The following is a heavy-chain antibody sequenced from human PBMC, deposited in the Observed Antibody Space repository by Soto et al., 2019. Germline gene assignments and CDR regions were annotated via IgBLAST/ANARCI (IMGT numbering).Heavy chain of an antibody. J-gene: IGHJ6*02. CDR1: GYTFTGYY. Sequence: VASVKVSCKASGYTFTGYYMHWVRQAPGQGLEWMGWINPNSGGTNYAQKFQGWVTMTRDTSISTAYMELSRLGSDDTAVYYCAREEIVGATQSPLDGMDVWGQGTTVTVSS. CDR3: AREEIVGATQSPLDGMDV. D-gene: IGHD1-26*01. V-gene: IGHV1-2*04. CDR2: INPNSGGT.